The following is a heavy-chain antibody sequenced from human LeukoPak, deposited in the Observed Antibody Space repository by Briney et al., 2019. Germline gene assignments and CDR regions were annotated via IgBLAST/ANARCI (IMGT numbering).Heavy chain of an antibody. J-gene: IGHJ1*01. CDR1: GGSISSYY. CDR2: IYYSGST. D-gene: IGHD6-19*01. Sequence: SETLSLTCTVSGGSISSYYWNWIRQHPGKGLEWIGYIYYSGSTNYNPSLKRRVTISVDTSKNQFSLKLSSVTAADTAVYYCARGGWYPESFQHWGQGALVTVSS. V-gene: IGHV4-59*01. CDR3: ARGGWYPESFQH.